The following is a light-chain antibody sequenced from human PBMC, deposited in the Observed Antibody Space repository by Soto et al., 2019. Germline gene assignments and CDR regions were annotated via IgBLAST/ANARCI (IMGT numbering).Light chain of an antibody. Sequence: QSALTQPASVSGSPGQSITISCTGTSSDVGGYNSVSWYQQHPGKAPKVMIHDVTNRPSGVSSRFSGSKSGNTASLTISGLQAEDEADYYCGSYTSSTTLVFGGGTKVTVL. CDR2: DVT. CDR1: SSDVGGYNS. V-gene: IGLV2-14*01. J-gene: IGLJ2*01. CDR3: GSYTSSTTLV.